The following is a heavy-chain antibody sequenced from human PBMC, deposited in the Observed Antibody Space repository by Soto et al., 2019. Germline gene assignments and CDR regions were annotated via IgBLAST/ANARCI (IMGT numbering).Heavy chain of an antibody. D-gene: IGHD4-4*01. CDR1: GYSISSGYY. J-gene: IGHJ5*02. V-gene: IGHV4-38-2*02. CDR3: ARDGLTTVTLFNWFDP. Sequence: SGTLSLTCAVSGYSISSGYYWGWIRQPPGKGLEWIGSIYHSGSTYYNPSLKSRVTISVDTSKNQFSLKLSSVTAADTAVYYCARDGLTTVTLFNWFDPWGQGTLVRVSS. CDR2: IYHSGST.